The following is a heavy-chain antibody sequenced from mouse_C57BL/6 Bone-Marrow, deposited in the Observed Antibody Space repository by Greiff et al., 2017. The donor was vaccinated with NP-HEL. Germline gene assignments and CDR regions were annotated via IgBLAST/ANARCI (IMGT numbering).Heavy chain of an antibody. CDR3: ARRGDYGSRYFDY. CDR1: GYTFTSYW. D-gene: IGHD1-1*01. Sequence: VQLQQPGAELVKPGASVKLSCKASGYTFTSYWMHWVKQRPGQGLEWIGMIHPNSGSTNYNEKFKSKATLTVDKSSSTAYMQLSSLTSEDSAVYYCARRGDYGSRYFDYWGQGTTLTVSS. J-gene: IGHJ2*01. V-gene: IGHV1-64*01. CDR2: IHPNSGST.